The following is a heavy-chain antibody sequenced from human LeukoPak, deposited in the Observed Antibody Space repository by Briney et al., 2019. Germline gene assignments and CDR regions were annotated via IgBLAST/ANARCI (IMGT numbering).Heavy chain of an antibody. CDR1: GFTFSNYG. D-gene: IGHD3-10*01. CDR2: ISFSGGTT. CDR3: GRLWFGELYLPFDY. J-gene: IGHJ4*02. V-gene: IGHV3-23*01. Sequence: GGSLRLSCAASGFTFSNYGMSWVRQAPGKGLEWVSGISFSGGTTYYADSVKGRFTISRDNAKNSLYLQMNSLRAEDTAVYYCGRLWFGELYLPFDYWGQGTLVTVSS.